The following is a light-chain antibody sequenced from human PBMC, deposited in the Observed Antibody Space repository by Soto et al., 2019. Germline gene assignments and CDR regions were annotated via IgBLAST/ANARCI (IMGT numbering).Light chain of an antibody. CDR2: EAS. CDR3: HQRQRWPRT. V-gene: IGKV3-11*01. CDR1: QTVGVR. Sequence: ESVLVQSPGTQSSSPGERATRSCRASQTVGVRLAWYQHKPGQAPRLIIYEASNRAAGIPARFSGSGSGTDFTLTITSLEPEDFAFYYCHQRQRWPRTFGQGTKVDIK. J-gene: IGKJ1*01.